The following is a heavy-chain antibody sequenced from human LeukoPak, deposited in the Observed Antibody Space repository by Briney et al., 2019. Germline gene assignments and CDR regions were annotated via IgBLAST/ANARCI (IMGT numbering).Heavy chain of an antibody. Sequence: SETLSLTCTVSGGSISSYYWSWIRQPPGKGVEWIGYIYYSGSTNYNPSLKSRVTISVDTSKNQFSLKLSSVTAADTAVYYCASGRYYYDSSGNNWFDPWGQGTLVTVSS. D-gene: IGHD3-22*01. CDR1: GGSISSYY. CDR2: IYYSGST. V-gene: IGHV4-59*01. J-gene: IGHJ5*02. CDR3: ASGRYYYDSSGNNWFDP.